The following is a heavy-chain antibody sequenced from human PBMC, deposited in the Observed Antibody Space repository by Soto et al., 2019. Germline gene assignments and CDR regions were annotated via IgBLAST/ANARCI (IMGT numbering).Heavy chain of an antibody. V-gene: IGHV4-31*03. Sequence: ASETLSLTCTVSGGSISSGGYYWSWIRQHPGKGLEWIGYIYYSGSTYYNPSLKSRVTISVDTSKNQFSLKLSSVTAADTAVYYCARVCGGDCHYGMDVWGQGTTVTAP. CDR3: ARVCGGDCHYGMDV. D-gene: IGHD2-21*02. CDR2: IYYSGST. J-gene: IGHJ6*02. CDR1: GGSISSGGYY.